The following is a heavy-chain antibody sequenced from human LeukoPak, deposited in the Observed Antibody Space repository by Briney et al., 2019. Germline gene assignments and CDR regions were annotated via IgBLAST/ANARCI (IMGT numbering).Heavy chain of an antibody. Sequence: GSLKISRKGSGYSLSNHLVGWGGQIARKGLEWMGIIYPGDSDTRYSPSFQGQVTISADKSISTAYLQWSSLKASDTAMYYCARTWTFDYWGQGTLVTVSS. CDR1: GYSLSNHL. CDR2: IYPGDSDT. J-gene: IGHJ4*02. CDR3: ARTWTFDY. D-gene: IGHD3/OR15-3a*01. V-gene: IGHV5-51*01.